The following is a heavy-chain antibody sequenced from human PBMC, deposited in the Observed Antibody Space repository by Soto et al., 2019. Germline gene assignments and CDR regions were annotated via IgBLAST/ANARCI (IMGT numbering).Heavy chain of an antibody. CDR2: IYYSGST. J-gene: IGHJ4*02. V-gene: IGHV4-31*03. CDR1: GGSISIGGYY. D-gene: IGHD6-6*01. Sequence: SDTLSLTCTVSGGSISIGGYYWSWIRQHPGKGLEWIGYIYYSGSTYYNPSLKSRVTISVDTSKNQFSLKLSSVTAADTAVYYCARVVAARRPDFDYWGQGTLVTVSS. CDR3: ARVVAARRPDFDY.